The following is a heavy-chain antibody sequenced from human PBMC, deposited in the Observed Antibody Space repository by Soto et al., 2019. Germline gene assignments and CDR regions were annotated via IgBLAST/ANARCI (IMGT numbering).Heavy chain of an antibody. CDR1: GFTFSSYA. D-gene: IGHD2-2*01. CDR3: AREGVFSRPSCFGYYYSGMDV. Sequence: GGSLRLSCAASGFTFSSYAMSWVRQAPGKGLEWVSAISGSGGSTYYADSVKGRFTISRDNSKNTLYLQMNSLRAEDTAVYYWAREGVFSRPSCFGYYYSGMDVGGKGTRFTFP. J-gene: IGHJ6*04. CDR2: ISGSGGST. V-gene: IGHV3-23*01.